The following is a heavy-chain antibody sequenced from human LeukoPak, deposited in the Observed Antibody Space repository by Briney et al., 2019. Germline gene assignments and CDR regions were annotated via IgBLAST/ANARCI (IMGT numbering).Heavy chain of an antibody. CDR1: GYTFTGYY. CDR2: IYPNSGAT. D-gene: IGHD5-18*01. J-gene: IGHJ5*02. CDR3: ARDPRALYSYGTNWFDP. Sequence: ASVKVSCKASGYTFTGYYMHWVRQAPGQGLEWMGYIYPNSGATKYAQKFQGRVTMTRDTSISTAYMELSGLRSDDTAVYYCARDPRALYSYGTNWFDPWGQGTLVTVSS. V-gene: IGHV1-2*02.